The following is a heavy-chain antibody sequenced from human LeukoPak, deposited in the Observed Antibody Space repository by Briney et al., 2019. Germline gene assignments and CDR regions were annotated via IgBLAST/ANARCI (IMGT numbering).Heavy chain of an antibody. J-gene: IGHJ4*02. CDR3: AKDRFYGSGYYFDY. CDR2: AWYDETNK. V-gene: IGHV3-33*03. CDR1: GFTFSSYG. Sequence: GGSLRLSCGASGFTFSSYGMHWVRQAPGKGLEWMAVAWYDETNKYYKDSVKGRFTISRDNSKNTLYLQMNSLRAEDTAVYYCAKDRFYGSGYYFDYWGQGTLVTVSS. D-gene: IGHD3-10*01.